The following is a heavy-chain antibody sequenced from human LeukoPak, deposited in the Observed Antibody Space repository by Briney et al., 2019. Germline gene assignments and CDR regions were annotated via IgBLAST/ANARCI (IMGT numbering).Heavy chain of an antibody. J-gene: IGHJ4*02. D-gene: IGHD1-14*01. CDR1: GFTFSSYG. Sequence: PGGSLRLSCAASGFTFSSYGMHWVRQAPGKGLEWVAFIRYDGSNKYYADSVKGRFTISRDNSKNTLYLQMNSLRAEDTAVYYCAKDQVFEGVPLDYWGQGTLVTVSS. CDR2: IRYDGSNK. V-gene: IGHV3-30*02. CDR3: AKDQVFEGVPLDY.